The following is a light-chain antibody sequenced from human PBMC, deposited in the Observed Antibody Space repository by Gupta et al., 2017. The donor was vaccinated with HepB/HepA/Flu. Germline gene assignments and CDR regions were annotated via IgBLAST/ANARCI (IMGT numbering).Light chain of an antibody. CDR2: EAS. J-gene: IGKJ1*01. Sequence: EIVLTQSPTTLSLSPGERATLSCRASQSISTYLAWYQRKPGQAPRLLIYEASNRDTGVPARFSGSGYGTDFTLSISSRELEDFAVYYFQQRSNWPPWTFGQGTKVEIK. CDR3: QQRSNWPPWT. V-gene: IGKV3-11*01. CDR1: QSISTY.